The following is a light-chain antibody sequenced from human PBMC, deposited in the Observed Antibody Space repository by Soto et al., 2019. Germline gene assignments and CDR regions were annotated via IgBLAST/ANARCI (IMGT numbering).Light chain of an antibody. CDR2: AAS. Sequence: IQLTQSPSSLSASVGDRVTITCRASQDIAIYLALYQQKPGEAPKLLIYAASTLYGGVPSRFSGSGSGTDFAPTITSLQAEDFAVYYCQQRSNWLTFGGGTKVDIK. J-gene: IGKJ4*01. V-gene: IGKV1-9*01. CDR3: QQRSNWLT. CDR1: QDIAIY.